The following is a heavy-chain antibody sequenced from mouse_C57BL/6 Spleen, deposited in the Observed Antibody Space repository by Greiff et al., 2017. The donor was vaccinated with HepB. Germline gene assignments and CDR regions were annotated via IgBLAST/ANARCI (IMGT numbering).Heavy chain of an antibody. J-gene: IGHJ4*01. D-gene: IGHD2-3*01. CDR1: GYAFSSSW. Sequence: QVQLKESGPELVKPGASVKISCKASGYAFSSSWMNWVKQRPGKGLEWIGRIYPGDGDTNYNGKFKGKATLTADKSSSTAYMQLSSLTSEDSAVYVCARPLYDGYGAMDYWGQGTSVTVSS. CDR2: IYPGDGDT. V-gene: IGHV1-82*01. CDR3: ARPLYDGYGAMDY.